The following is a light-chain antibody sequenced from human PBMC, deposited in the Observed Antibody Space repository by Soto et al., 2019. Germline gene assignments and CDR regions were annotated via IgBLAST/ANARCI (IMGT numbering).Light chain of an antibody. V-gene: IGLV2-14*01. CDR3: SSSKLTYYV. CDR1: SSDVDFYNF. CDR2: EVS. J-gene: IGLJ1*01. Sequence: QSVLTQPASVTGSPGQSITISCTGTSSDVDFYNFVSWYQQHPGKAPKLIIYEVSNRSSGVSSRFSGSKSGNTASLTISGLRAEDEPDYYCSSSKLTYYVLGNGTKVT.